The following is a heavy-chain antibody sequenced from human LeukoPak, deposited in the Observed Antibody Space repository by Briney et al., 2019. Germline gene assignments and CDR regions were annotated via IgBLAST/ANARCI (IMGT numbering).Heavy chain of an antibody. CDR3: AKGVRYLDWWILDY. Sequence: GGSLRLSCAASGFTFSYYAMGWVRQAPGKGLEWVSGISGSNNAYYTDSVKGRFTISRDNSKNTLYLQMNILRAEDTAVYYCAKGVRYLDWWILDYWGQGTLVPVSS. D-gene: IGHD3-9*01. V-gene: IGHV3-23*01. CDR1: GFTFSYYA. CDR2: ISGSNNA. J-gene: IGHJ4*02.